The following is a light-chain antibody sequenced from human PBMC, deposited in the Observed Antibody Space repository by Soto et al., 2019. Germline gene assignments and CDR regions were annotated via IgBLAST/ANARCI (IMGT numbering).Light chain of an antibody. CDR3: QQSDNIPYT. CDR1: QSISNF. V-gene: IGKV1-39*01. Sequence: DIQMTQSPSSLSVSVGDRVTITCRASQSISNFLHWYQQKPGKAPKLLIYTSFNMQSGVPSRFSGSGSGRDFTLTISGLQPEDVAPYYCQQSDNIPYTVGQGTKLEIK. J-gene: IGKJ2*01. CDR2: TSF.